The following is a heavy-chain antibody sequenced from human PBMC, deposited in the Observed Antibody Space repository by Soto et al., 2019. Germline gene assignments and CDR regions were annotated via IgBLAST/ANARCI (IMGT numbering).Heavy chain of an antibody. CDR1: GYSFTNYW. CDR3: ARRIAAAGTRLDY. V-gene: IGHV5-51*01. CDR2: IYPGDSDT. Sequence: GESLKISCKGSGYSFTNYWIGWVRQMPGKGLEWMGIIYPGDSDTRYSPSFQGQVTISADKSISTAYLQWSSLKASDTAMYYCARRIAAAGTRLDYWGQGTLVTVSS. J-gene: IGHJ4*02. D-gene: IGHD6-13*01.